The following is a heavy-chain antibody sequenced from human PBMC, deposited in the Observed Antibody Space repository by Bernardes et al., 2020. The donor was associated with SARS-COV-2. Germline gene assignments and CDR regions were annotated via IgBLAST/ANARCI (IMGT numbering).Heavy chain of an antibody. CDR1: GASIWDSNYY. V-gene: IGHV4-39*01. J-gene: IGHJ4*02. CDR2: LYYSGNT. CDR3: ARSTSLVATFDY. Sequence: SETLSLTCTVAGASIWDSNYYWGWVRQTPGKGLEWIGSLYYSGNTYYNPSLKSRVHISVDTSKRQFSLELTSATAADSGVYFCARSTSLVATFDYWGQGALVSV. D-gene: IGHD5-12*01.